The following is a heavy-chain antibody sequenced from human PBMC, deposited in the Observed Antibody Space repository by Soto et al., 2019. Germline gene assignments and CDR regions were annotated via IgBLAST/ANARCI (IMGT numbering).Heavy chain of an antibody. D-gene: IGHD3-22*01. Sequence: GGSLRLSCAASGFTFSSYGMHWVRQAPGKGLEWVAVIWYDGSNKYYADSVKGRFTISRDNSKDTLYLQMNSLRAEDTAVYYCARDSPPDYYDSSGYSYFDYWGQGTLVTVSS. V-gene: IGHV3-33*01. CDR2: IWYDGSNK. CDR3: ARDSPPDYYDSSGYSYFDY. J-gene: IGHJ4*02. CDR1: GFTFSSYG.